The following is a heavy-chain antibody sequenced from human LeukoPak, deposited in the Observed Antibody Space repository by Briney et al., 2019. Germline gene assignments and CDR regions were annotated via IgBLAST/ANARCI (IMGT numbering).Heavy chain of an antibody. CDR1: GFTFSSYA. V-gene: IGHV3-30*04. CDR3: ARGLGVVVVITPFDY. CDR2: ISYDGSNK. Sequence: PGGSLRLSCAASGFTFSSYAMHWVRQAPGKGLEWVAVISYDGSNKYYADSVKGRFTISRDNSKNTLYLQMNSLRAEDTAVYYCARGLGVVVVITPFDYWGQGTLVTVSS. J-gene: IGHJ4*02. D-gene: IGHD3-22*01.